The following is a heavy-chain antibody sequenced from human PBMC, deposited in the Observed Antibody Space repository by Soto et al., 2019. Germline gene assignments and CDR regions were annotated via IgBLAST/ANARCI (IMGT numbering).Heavy chain of an antibody. CDR3: ARARFEVFYYFDY. Sequence: SETLSLTCTVSGGSISSYYWSWIRQPPGKGLEWIGYIYYSGSTNYNPSLKSRVTISVDTSKNQFSLKLSSVTAADTAVYYCARARFEVFYYFDYWGQGTLVTVSS. V-gene: IGHV4-59*01. CDR1: GGSISSYY. D-gene: IGHD3-10*01. CDR2: IYYSGST. J-gene: IGHJ4*02.